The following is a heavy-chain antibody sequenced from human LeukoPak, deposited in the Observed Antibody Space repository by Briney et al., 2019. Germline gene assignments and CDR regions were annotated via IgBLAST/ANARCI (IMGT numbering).Heavy chain of an antibody. D-gene: IGHD3-22*01. CDR1: GFTFSSYW. CDR2: IKQDGSET. V-gene: IGHV3-7*01. J-gene: IGHJ4*02. CDR3: GRDPRDSAYSPLDY. Sequence: GGSLRLSCATSGFTFSSYWMSWVRQAPGKGLEWVANIKQDGSETYYVDSVKGRFTISRDNAKNSLYLQMNSLRVEDTAVYYCGRDPRDSAYSPLDYWGQGTLVTVSP.